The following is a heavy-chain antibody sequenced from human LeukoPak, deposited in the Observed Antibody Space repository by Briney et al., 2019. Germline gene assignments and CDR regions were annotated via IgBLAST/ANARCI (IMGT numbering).Heavy chain of an antibody. D-gene: IGHD6-19*01. CDR3: ASSAGQIAVAGTY. V-gene: IGHV3-21*01. J-gene: IGHJ4*02. CDR1: GFTFSSYS. Sequence: PGGSLRLSCAASGFTFSSYSMNWVRQAPGKGLEWVSSISSSSSYIYYADSAKGRFTISRDNAKNSLYLQMNSLRAEDTAVYYCASSAGQIAVAGTYWGQGTLVTVSS. CDR2: ISSSSSYI.